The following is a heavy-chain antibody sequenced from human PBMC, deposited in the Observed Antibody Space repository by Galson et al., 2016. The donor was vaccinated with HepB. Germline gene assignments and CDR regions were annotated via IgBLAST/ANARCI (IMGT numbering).Heavy chain of an antibody. J-gene: IGHJ6*02. CDR3: VYDYGSGGGPYSFALDV. CDR1: GFTFSSYG. D-gene: IGHD3-10*01. Sequence: SLRLSCAASGFTFSSYGMHWVRQAPGKGLEWVAVIWYDGTNKYYADSVRGRFTISRDNSEDTLFLQMNSLRAEDTAVYYCVYDYGSGGGPYSFALDVWGQGTTVTGSS. V-gene: IGHV3-33*01. CDR2: IWYDGTNK.